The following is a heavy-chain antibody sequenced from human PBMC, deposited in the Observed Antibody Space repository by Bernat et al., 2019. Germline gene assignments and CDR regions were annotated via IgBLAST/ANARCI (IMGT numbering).Heavy chain of an antibody. J-gene: IGHJ4*02. CDR2: IYYSGST. Sequence: QLQLQESGPGLVKPSETLSLTCTVSGGSISSSSYYWGWIRQPPGKGLEWIGRIYYSGSTYYNPSLKSRVTISVDTSKHQFSLKLSSVLGADTAVYYCAGLDYDILTGYPNIQYDYWGQGTLATASS. V-gene: IGHV4-39*01. CDR1: GGSISSSSYY. D-gene: IGHD3-9*01. CDR3: AGLDYDILTGYPNIQYDY.